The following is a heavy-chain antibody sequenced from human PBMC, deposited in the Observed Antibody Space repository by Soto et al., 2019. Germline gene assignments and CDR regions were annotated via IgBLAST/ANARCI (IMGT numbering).Heavy chain of an antibody. CDR2: ISGSGDST. CDR1: GFTFSSYA. V-gene: IGHV3-23*01. CDR3: ARLGSGSYYDY. Sequence: EVQLLESGGGLVQPGGSLRLSCAASGFTFSSYAMRWVRQAPVKGLEWVSAISGSGDSTYYADSVKGRFTISRDNSKNTLYTQLNSMRAEDTAVYYWARLGSGSYYDYWGQGNLVTVS. D-gene: IGHD1-26*01. J-gene: IGHJ4*02.